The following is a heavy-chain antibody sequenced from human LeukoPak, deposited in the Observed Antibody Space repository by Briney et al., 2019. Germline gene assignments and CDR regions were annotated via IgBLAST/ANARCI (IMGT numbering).Heavy chain of an antibody. V-gene: IGHV1-24*01. D-gene: IGHD1-26*01. CDR3: ATARSYYGSYYFDY. CDR2: FDPEDGET. CDR1: GYTLTELS. Sequence: ASVTVSCKVSGYTLTELSMHWVRQAPGKGLEWMGGFDPEDGETIYAQKFQGRVTMTEDTSTDTAYMELSSLRSEDTAVYYCATARSYYGSYYFDYWGQGTLVTVSS. J-gene: IGHJ4*02.